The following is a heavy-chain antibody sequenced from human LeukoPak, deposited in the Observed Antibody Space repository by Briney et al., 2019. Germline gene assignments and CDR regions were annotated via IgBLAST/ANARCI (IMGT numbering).Heavy chain of an antibody. Sequence: NTSETLSLTCTVSGGSISSYYWSWIRQPPGRGLEWIGYMYHGGSTYYNPSLEGRVTISVDRSKNQLSLRVSSVTAADTAVYYCASTNDFGDYMGAWGQGILVTVSS. J-gene: IGHJ5*02. CDR1: GGSISSYY. CDR2: MYHGGST. CDR3: ASTNDFGDYMGA. V-gene: IGHV4-59*12. D-gene: IGHD4-17*01.